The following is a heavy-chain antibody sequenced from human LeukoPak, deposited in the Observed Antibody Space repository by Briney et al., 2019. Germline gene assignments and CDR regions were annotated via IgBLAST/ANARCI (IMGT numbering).Heavy chain of an antibody. D-gene: IGHD3-10*01. Sequence: SETLSLTCTVSGYSISSGYYWGWIRQPPGKGLEWIGSIYHSGRTYYNPSLKSRVTISVDTSKNQFSLKLSSVTAADTAVYYCARLYYYGSGRWFRFDPWGQGTLVTVSS. CDR3: ARLYYYGSGRWFRFDP. J-gene: IGHJ5*02. CDR2: IYHSGRT. CDR1: GYSISSGYY. V-gene: IGHV4-38-2*02.